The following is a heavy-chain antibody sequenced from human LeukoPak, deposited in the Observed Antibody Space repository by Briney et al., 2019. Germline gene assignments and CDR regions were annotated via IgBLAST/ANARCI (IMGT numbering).Heavy chain of an antibody. Sequence: GGSLRLSCAASGFTFSTYSMSWLRQAPGQGLEWVSSITGSSTSTYYADSVKGRFTISRDNAKNSLYLRMNSLTVEDTAVYYCVRERYHGSGAPKYDYWGQGTLVTVSS. D-gene: IGHD3-10*01. CDR1: GFTFSTYS. V-gene: IGHV3-21*01. CDR3: VRERYHGSGAPKYDY. J-gene: IGHJ4*02. CDR2: ITGSSTST.